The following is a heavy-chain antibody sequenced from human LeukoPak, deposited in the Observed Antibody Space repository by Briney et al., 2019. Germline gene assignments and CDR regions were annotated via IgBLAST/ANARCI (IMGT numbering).Heavy chain of an antibody. CDR2: INPNSGDA. Sequence: ASVKVSCKASGYTFTGYYMHWVRQAPGQGLEWMGRINPNSGDANYAQKFQGRVTMTRDTSINTAYMELGGLNSDDTAGYDCARATAASYEYWGQGTLVTVSS. V-gene: IGHV1-2*06. J-gene: IGHJ4*02. D-gene: IGHD5-18*01. CDR3: ARATAASYEY. CDR1: GYTFTGYY.